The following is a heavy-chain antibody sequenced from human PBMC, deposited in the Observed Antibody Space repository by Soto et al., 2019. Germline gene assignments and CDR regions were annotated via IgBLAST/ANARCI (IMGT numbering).Heavy chain of an antibody. J-gene: IGHJ4*02. V-gene: IGHV1-69*13. CDR2: IIPIFGTA. D-gene: IGHD5-12*01. CDR1: GGTFSSYA. Sequence: VASVKVSCKASGGTFSSYAISWVRQAPGQGLEWMGGIIPIFGTANYAQKFQGRVTITADESTSTAYMELSSLRSEDTAVYYCARGRGYSGYDLWYWGQGTLVTVSS. CDR3: ARGRGYSGYDLWY.